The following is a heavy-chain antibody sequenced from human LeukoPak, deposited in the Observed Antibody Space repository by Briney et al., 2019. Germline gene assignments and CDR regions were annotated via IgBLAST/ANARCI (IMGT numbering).Heavy chain of an antibody. CDR2: ISSSGSTI. D-gene: IGHD2-2*01. CDR1: GFTFSSYE. CDR3: AREESGYCSSTSCDAFDI. J-gene: IGHJ3*02. V-gene: IGHV3-48*03. Sequence: GGSPRLSCAASGFTFSSYEMNWVRQAPGKGLEWVSYISSSGSTIYYADSVKGRFTISRDNAKNSLYLQMNSLRAEDTAVYYCAREESGYCSSTSCDAFDIWGQGTMVTVSS.